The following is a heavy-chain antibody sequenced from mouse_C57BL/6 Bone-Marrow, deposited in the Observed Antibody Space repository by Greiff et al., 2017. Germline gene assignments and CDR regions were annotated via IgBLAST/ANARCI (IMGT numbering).Heavy chain of an antibody. Sequence: QVQLQQPGAELVMPGASVKLSCKASGYTFTSYWMHWVKQRPGQGLEWIGEFDPSDSYTNYNQKFKGKATLTVDKSSSTAYMQLSSLTAEDSAVYYCARCPVYSNYGYAMDYGGQGTSVTVSS. J-gene: IGHJ4*01. CDR3: ARCPVYSNYGYAMDY. D-gene: IGHD2-5*01. CDR2: FDPSDSYT. CDR1: GYTFTSYW. V-gene: IGHV1-69*01.